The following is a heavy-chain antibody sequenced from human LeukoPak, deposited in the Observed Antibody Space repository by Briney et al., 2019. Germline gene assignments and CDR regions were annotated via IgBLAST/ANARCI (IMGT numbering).Heavy chain of an antibody. V-gene: IGHV3-7*03. CDR2: IKQDGSEK. CDR3: ASPTSYLAGTGLHFDF. D-gene: IGHD6-19*01. CDR1: GFTFSSYW. Sequence: GGSLRLSCAASGFTFSSYWMSWVRQAPGKGLEWVANIKQDGSEKCYVDSVKGRFTISRDNAKNSLYLQMNSLRAEDTAIYFCASPTSYLAGTGLHFDFWGQGTLVTVSS. J-gene: IGHJ4*02.